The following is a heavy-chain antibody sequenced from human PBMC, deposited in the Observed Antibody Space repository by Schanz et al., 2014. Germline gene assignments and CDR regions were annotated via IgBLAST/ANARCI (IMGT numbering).Heavy chain of an antibody. CDR3: AKGRFGELSAFDI. CDR1: GFTFSSYA. Sequence: EVQLVESGGGLVQPGGSLRLSCAASGFTFSSYAMSWVRQAPGKGPEWVSYIRSSSTPISYADSVKGRFTISRDNFKNTLYLQMNSLRAEDTAVYYCAKGRFGELSAFDIWGQGTMVTVSS. D-gene: IGHD3-10*01. J-gene: IGHJ3*02. V-gene: IGHV3-23*04. CDR2: IRSSSTPI.